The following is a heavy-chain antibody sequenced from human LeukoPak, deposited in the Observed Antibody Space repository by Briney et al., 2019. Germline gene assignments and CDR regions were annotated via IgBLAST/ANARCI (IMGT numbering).Heavy chain of an antibody. D-gene: IGHD6-13*01. CDR3: ARGDHSSSWFDY. J-gene: IGHJ4*02. CDR1: GGTFSSYA. Sequence: GASVKVSCKASGGTFSSYAISWVRQAPGQGLEWMGWINPNSGGTNYAQKFQGRVTMTRDTSISTAYMELSRLRSDDTAVYYCARGDHSSSWFDYWGQGTLVTVSS. V-gene: IGHV1-2*02. CDR2: INPNSGGT.